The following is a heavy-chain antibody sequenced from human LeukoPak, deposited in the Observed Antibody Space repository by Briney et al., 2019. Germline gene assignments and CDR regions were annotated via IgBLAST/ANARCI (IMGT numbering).Heavy chain of an antibody. CDR1: GFTFSSYA. D-gene: IGHD3-22*01. J-gene: IGHJ4*02. V-gene: IGHV3-23*01. CDR2: ISGSGGST. CDR3: AKKIYDSSGYYYAGDY. Sequence: GGSLRLSCAASGFTFSSYAMSWVRQAPGKGLEWVSAISGSGGSTYYADSVKGRFTISKDNSQNTLYLQMNSLRAEDTAVYYCAKKIYDSSGYYYAGDYWGQGTLVTVSS.